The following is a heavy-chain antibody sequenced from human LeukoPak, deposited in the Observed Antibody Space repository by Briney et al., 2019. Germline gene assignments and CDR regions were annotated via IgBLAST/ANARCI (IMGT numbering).Heavy chain of an antibody. CDR3: ASRPLGSKYYYGMDV. D-gene: IGHD2-2*01. CDR1: GGSISSYY. Sequence: PSETLSLTCTVSGGSISSYYWSWIRQPPGKGLEWIGYICYSGSTNYNTSLKSRVTISVDTSKNQFSLKLSSVTAADTAVYYCASRPLGSKYYYGMDVWGQGTTVTVSS. CDR2: ICYSGST. J-gene: IGHJ6*02. V-gene: IGHV4-59*01.